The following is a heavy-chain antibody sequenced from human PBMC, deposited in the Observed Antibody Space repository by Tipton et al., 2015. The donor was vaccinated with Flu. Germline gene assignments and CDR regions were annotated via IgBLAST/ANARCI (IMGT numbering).Heavy chain of an antibody. CDR1: RGSINTGNYY. CDR3: ARRDYSNYVSDPKSWFDP. V-gene: IGHV4-61*02. J-gene: IGHJ5*02. Sequence: TLSLTCTVSRGSINTGNYYWSWIRQPAGKGLEWIGRVSPSGSTYHNPSLKSRVTMSVDTSKNQFSLKVFSVTAADTAVYYCARRDYSNYVSDPKSWFDPWGQGILVTVSS. D-gene: IGHD4-11*01. CDR2: VSPSGST.